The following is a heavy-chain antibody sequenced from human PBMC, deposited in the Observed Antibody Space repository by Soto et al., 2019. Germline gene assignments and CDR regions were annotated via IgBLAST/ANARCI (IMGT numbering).Heavy chain of an antibody. Sequence: QVQLVESGGGFVQPGRSLRLSCAASGFSFSSFGMHWVRQAPGKRLEWVAGLSFDGITKHYADSVKGRFTISRDNSKNTMYLQMNSLRPEDTSIYYCAKDGAWELLPAYGMDVWGPGTTVTVSS. CDR1: GFSFSSFG. CDR2: LSFDGITK. CDR3: AKDGAWELLPAYGMDV. V-gene: IGHV3-30*18. D-gene: IGHD1-26*01. J-gene: IGHJ6*01.